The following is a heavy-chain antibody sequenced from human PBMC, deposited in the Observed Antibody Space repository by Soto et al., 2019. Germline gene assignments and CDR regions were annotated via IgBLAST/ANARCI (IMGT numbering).Heavy chain of an antibody. V-gene: IGHV3-30*18. CDR2: ISYDGSNK. CDR1: GFTFSSYG. J-gene: IGHJ6*02. D-gene: IGHD1-20*01. Sequence: GGSVRLSCAASGFTFSSYGMHWVRQAPGKGLEWVAVISYDGSNKYYADSVRGRFTISRDNSKNTLYLQMNSLRAEDTAVYYCAKDGTITGSYYYGMDVWGQGTTVTVSS. CDR3: AKDGTITGSYYYGMDV.